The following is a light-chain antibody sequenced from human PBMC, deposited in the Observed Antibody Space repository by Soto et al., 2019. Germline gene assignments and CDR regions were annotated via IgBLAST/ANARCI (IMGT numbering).Light chain of an antibody. J-gene: IGKJ2*01. Sequence: EIVMTQSPATLSVSPGERATLSCRASQSVSSNLAWYQQKPGQAPRLLIYGASTRAPGIPARFSGSWSGTEFTLTISSLQSEDFAVYYCQQYNNWPPATFGQGTKLEIK. CDR3: QQYNNWPPAT. CDR1: QSVSSN. V-gene: IGKV3-15*01. CDR2: GAS.